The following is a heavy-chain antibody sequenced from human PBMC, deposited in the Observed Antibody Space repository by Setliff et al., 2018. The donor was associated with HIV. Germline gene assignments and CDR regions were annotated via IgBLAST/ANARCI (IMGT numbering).Heavy chain of an antibody. Sequence: LSLTCTVSGGSISSYYWSWIRLPPGKGLEWIGYIYTSGITNYNPSLKSRVTTSVDTSKNQFSLKLSSVTAADTAVYYCARDYSGWYYFDCWGQGTLVTVSS. CDR2: IYTSGIT. V-gene: IGHV4-4*08. CDR1: GGSISSYY. CDR3: ARDYSGWYYFDC. D-gene: IGHD6-19*01. J-gene: IGHJ4*02.